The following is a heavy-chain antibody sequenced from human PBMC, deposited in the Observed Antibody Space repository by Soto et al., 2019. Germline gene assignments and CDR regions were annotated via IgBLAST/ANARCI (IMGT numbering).Heavy chain of an antibody. V-gene: IGHV4-30-4*01. CDR2: IYYSGST. D-gene: IGHD3-10*01. CDR3: ARVGTMVRSNWFDP. Sequence: QVQLQESGPGLVKPSQTLSLTCTVSGGSITSGDYYWSWIRQPPGKGLEWIGYIYYSGSTYYNPSLKTRLTISVDTSKNQFSLRLSSVTAADTVVYYCARVGTMVRSNWFDPWGQGTLVTVSS. J-gene: IGHJ5*02. CDR1: GGSITSGDYY.